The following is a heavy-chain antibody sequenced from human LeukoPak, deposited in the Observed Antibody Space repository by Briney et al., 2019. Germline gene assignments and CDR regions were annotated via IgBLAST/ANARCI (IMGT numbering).Heavy chain of an antibody. D-gene: IGHD2-2*01. CDR1: GFTFSSYA. V-gene: IGHV3-23*01. CDR2: ISGSGGST. CDR3: AKGGLYCSSIACFYYFDY. Sequence: GGSLRLSCAASGFTFSSYAMSWVRQAPGKGLEWVSAISGSGGSTYYADSVKGRFTISRDNSKNTLYLQMNSLRAEDTALYYCAKGGLYCSSIACFYYFDYWGQGTLVTVSS. J-gene: IGHJ4*02.